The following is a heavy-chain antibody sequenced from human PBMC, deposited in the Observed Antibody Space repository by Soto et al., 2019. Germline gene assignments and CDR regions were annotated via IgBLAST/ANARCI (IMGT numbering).Heavy chain of an antibody. V-gene: IGHV3-11*01. CDR2: ISSSGSTI. D-gene: IGHD2-2*01. J-gene: IGHJ6*03. Sequence: QVQLVESGGGLVKPGGSLRLSCAASGFTFSDYYMSWIRQAPGEGLEWVSYISSSGSTIYYADSLKGRFTIYRDNAKNSLYLEMNSLRAEDTAVYYCARGDIVVVPAATYMDVWGKGTTVTVSS. CDR1: GFTFSDYY. CDR3: ARGDIVVVPAATYMDV.